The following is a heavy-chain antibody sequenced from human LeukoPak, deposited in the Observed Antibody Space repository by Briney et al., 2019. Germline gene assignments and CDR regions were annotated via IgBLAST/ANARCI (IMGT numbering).Heavy chain of an antibody. D-gene: IGHD6-13*01. CDR2: IYHSGST. V-gene: IGHV4-30-2*01. CDR1: GGSISSGGYS. Sequence: PSETLSLTCAVSGGSISSGGYSWSWIRQPPGKGLEWIGYIYHSGSTYYNPSLKSRVTISVDRSKNQFSLKLSSETAADTAVYYCARDGLLDGAAEFDYWGQGTLVTVSS. CDR3: ARDGLLDGAAEFDY. J-gene: IGHJ4*02.